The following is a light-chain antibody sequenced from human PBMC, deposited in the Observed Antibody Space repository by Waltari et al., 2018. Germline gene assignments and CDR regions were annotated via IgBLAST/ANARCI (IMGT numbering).Light chain of an antibody. Sequence: QSALTQPASVSGSPGQSITISCTGTSSDIGTYNFVSWYRQYPGKAPKLMIYDVSYRPSGFINRFSGSKSGNTASLTISWLQAEDEAGYYCSSYTGSSTLWVFGGGTKLSVL. CDR3: SSYTGSSTLWV. CDR1: SSDIGTYNF. J-gene: IGLJ3*02. CDR2: DVS. V-gene: IGLV2-14*03.